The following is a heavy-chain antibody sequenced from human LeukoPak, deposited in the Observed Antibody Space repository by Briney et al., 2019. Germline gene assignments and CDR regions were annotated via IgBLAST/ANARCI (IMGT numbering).Heavy chain of an antibody. D-gene: IGHD1-7*01. Sequence: PSETLSLTCTVSGYSISSGYFWGWIRQPPGKGLEWIGSIYHSGSTYYNPSLKSRVTISVDTSKNQFSLKLSSMTAADTAVYYCARDGGLELPLGWFDPWGQGTLVTVSS. CDR3: ARDGGLELPLGWFDP. V-gene: IGHV4-38-2*02. CDR1: GYSISSGYF. CDR2: IYHSGST. J-gene: IGHJ5*02.